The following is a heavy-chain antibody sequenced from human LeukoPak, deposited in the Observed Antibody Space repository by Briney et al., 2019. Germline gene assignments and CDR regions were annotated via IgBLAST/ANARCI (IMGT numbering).Heavy chain of an antibody. CDR3: ARHASSKVVPAAMGPYYFYYMDV. CDR1: GYSISSGYH. CDR2: IYHSGTT. J-gene: IGHJ6*03. D-gene: IGHD2-2*01. V-gene: IGHV4-38-2*01. Sequence: PSETLSLTCAVSGYSISSGYHWGWIRQPPGKGLEWIGSIYHSGTTYYNPSLKSRVTISVDTSKNQFSLKLSSVTAADTAVYYCARHASSKVVPAAMGPYYFYYMDVWGKGTTVTVSS.